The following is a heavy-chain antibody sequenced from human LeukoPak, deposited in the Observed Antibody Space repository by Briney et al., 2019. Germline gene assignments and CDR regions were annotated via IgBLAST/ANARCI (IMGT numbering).Heavy chain of an antibody. CDR2: IYHSGST. V-gene: IGHV4-38-2*02. CDR3: ARDWSSVGFFDY. CDR1: GYSISSGYY. Sequence: SETLSLTCTVSGYSISSGYYWGWTRQPPGKGLEWIGSIYHSGSTYSNPSLKSRVTISVDKSKNQFSLKLSSVTAADTAVYYCARDWSSVGFFDYWGQGTLVTVSS. J-gene: IGHJ4*02. D-gene: IGHD6-25*01.